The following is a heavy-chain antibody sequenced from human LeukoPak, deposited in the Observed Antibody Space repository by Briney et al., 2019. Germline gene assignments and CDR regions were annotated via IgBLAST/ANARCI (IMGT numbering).Heavy chain of an antibody. J-gene: IGHJ4*02. CDR3: ARSNYYGSGSYYFEDY. CDR1: GGTFSSYA. D-gene: IGHD3-10*01. Sequence: SVKVSCKASGGTFSSYAISWVRQAPGQGLEWMGGIIPIFGTANYAQKFQGRVTITADESTGTAYMELSSLRSEDTAVYYCARSNYYGSGSYYFEDYWGQGTLVTVSS. CDR2: IIPIFGTA. V-gene: IGHV1-69*13.